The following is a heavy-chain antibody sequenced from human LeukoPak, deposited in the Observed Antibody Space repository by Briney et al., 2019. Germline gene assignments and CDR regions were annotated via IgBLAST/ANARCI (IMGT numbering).Heavy chain of an antibody. V-gene: IGHV3-21*01. CDR1: GFTFSSYS. J-gene: IGHJ6*03. CDR2: ISSSSSYI. CDR3: ARDLWSGYAYYYYYMDV. D-gene: IGHD3-3*01. Sequence: GGSLRLSCAASGFTFSSYSMNWVRQAPGKGLEWVSSISSSSSYIYYADSVKGRFTISRDNAKNSLYLQMNSLRAEDTAVYYCARDLWSGYAYYYYYMDVWGKGTTVTVSS.